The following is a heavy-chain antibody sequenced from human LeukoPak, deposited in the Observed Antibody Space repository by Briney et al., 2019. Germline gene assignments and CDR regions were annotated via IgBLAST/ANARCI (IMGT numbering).Heavy chain of an antibody. CDR1: GFTFSSYA. CDR2: ISYDGSNK. Sequence: GRSLRLSCAASGFTFSSYAMHWVRQAPGKGLEWVAVISYDGSNKYYADSVRGRFTISRDNSKNTLYLQMNSLRAEDTAVYYCARVSEDDSSGYYLSYFDYWGQGTLVTVSS. J-gene: IGHJ4*02. CDR3: ARVSEDDSSGYYLSYFDY. V-gene: IGHV3-30*04. D-gene: IGHD3-22*01.